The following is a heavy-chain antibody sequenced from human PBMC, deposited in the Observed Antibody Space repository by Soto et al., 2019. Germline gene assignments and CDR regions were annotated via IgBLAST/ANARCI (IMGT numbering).Heavy chain of an antibody. Sequence: VQLLESGGGLVQPGVSLRLSCAASGFTFSNYAMSWVRQAPGKALEWVSSINIVGGNTNYADSVRGRFTMSRDDSKNTVFLQMNSLRAEDTAIYYCTKNYYFDSWGQGTLVTVSS. V-gene: IGHV3-23*01. CDR2: INIVGGNT. CDR1: GFTFSNYA. J-gene: IGHJ4*02. CDR3: TKNYYFDS.